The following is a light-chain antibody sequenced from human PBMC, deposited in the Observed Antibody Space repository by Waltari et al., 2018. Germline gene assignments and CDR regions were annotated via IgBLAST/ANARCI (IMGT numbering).Light chain of an antibody. Sequence: QYAPTQPAAASGSPGQSTTISCTATTSDVVGYNYVSWYQQHPGKAPKFMIYDVSKRPSGVSNRFSGSKSGNTASLTISGLQAEDEADYYCSSYTSSSTWVFGGGTKLTVL. CDR3: SSYTSSSTWV. V-gene: IGLV2-14*01. CDR1: TSDVVGYNY. CDR2: DVS. J-gene: IGLJ3*02.